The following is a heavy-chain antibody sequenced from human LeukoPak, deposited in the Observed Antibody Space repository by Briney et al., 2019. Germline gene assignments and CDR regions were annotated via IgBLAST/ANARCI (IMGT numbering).Heavy chain of an antibody. CDR3: AKDTLLYYDFWSGYRNWFDP. CDR2: ISYDGSNK. Sequence: GGSLRLSCAASGFTFSSYGMHWVRQAPGKGLEWVAVISYDGSNKYYADSVKGRFTISRDNSKNTLYLQMNSLRAEDTAVYYCAKDTLLYYDFWSGYRNWFDPWGQGTLVTVCS. D-gene: IGHD3-3*01. CDR1: GFTFSSYG. V-gene: IGHV3-30*18. J-gene: IGHJ5*02.